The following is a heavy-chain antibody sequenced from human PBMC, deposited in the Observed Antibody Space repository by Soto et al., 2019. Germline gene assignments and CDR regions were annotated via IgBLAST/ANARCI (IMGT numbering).Heavy chain of an antibody. CDR2: IYYSGST. D-gene: IGHD3-22*01. CDR3: ARDKSGYYYDSSGYDY. CDR1: GGSISSGDYY. Sequence: PSETLSLTCTVSGGSISSGDYYWSWIRQPPGKGLEWIGYIYYSGSTYYNPSLKSRVTISVDTSKNQFSLKLSSVTAADTAVYYCARDKSGYYYDSSGYDYWGQGTLVTVSS. V-gene: IGHV4-30-4*01. J-gene: IGHJ4*02.